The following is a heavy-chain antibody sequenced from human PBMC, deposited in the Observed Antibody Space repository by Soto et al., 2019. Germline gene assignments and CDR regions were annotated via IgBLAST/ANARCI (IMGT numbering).Heavy chain of an antibody. Sequence: EVQLVESGGGLVKPGGSLRLSCAASGFTFSNAWMNWVRQAPGKGLEWVGRIKSKTDGGTTDYAAPVKGRFTISRDDSKITLYLQMSRLKTEDTAVYYCTTDLPGYDYVWGGFDIWGQGTMVTVSS. CDR2: IKSKTDGGTT. CDR1: GFTFSNAW. J-gene: IGHJ3*02. CDR3: TTDLPGYDYVWGGFDI. V-gene: IGHV3-15*07. D-gene: IGHD3-16*01.